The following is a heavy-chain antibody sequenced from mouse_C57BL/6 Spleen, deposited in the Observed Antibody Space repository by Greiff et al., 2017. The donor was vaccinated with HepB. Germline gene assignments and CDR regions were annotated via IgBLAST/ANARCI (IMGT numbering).Heavy chain of an antibody. V-gene: IGHV1-26*01. CDR2: INPNNGGT. CDR1: GYTFTDYY. CDR3: ANILRRYAMDY. D-gene: IGHD1-2*01. Sequence: EVQLQQSGPELVKPGASVKISCKASGYTFTDYYMNWVKQSHGKSLEWIGDINPNNGGTSYNQKFKGKATLTVDKSSSTAYMELRSLTSEDSAVYYCANILRRYAMDYWGQGTSVTVSS. J-gene: IGHJ4*01.